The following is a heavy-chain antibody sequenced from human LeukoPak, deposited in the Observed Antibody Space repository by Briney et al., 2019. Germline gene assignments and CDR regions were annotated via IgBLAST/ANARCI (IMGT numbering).Heavy chain of an antibody. CDR3: AGHHPRNTVDF. CDR1: GGSISNYY. V-gene: IGHV4-59*08. J-gene: IGHJ4*02. CDR2: ISHSGST. D-gene: IGHD2/OR15-2a*01. Sequence: SEALSLTCTVSGGSISNYYWSWIRQPPGKGLEWIGYISHSGSTNYSPSLKSRVTISLDTSKNQFSLKLSSVTAADTAVHYCAGHHPRNTVDFWGQGTLVTVPS.